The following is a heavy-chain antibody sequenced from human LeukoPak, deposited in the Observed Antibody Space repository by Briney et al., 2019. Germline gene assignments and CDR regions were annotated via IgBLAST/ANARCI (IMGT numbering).Heavy chain of an antibody. CDR2: IYYSGST. CDR1: GGSISSYY. V-gene: IGHV4-59*01. Sequence: SETLSLTCTVSGGSISSYYWSWIRQPPGKGLEWIGYIYYSGSTNYNPSLKSRVTISVDTSKNQFSLKLSSVTAADTAVYYCVRSPCGGDCYIDYWGQGTLVTVSS. CDR3: VRSPCGGDCYIDY. D-gene: IGHD2-21*02. J-gene: IGHJ4*02.